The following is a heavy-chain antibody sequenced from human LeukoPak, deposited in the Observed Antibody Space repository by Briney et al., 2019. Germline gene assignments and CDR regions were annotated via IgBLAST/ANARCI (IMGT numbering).Heavy chain of an antibody. CDR1: GGSISSISYY. V-gene: IGHV4-39*07. D-gene: IGHD5-12*01. Sequence: PSETLSLTCTVSGGSISSISYYWGWIRQPPGKGLEWIGSMYHNGSTYYNPSLKSRVTISVDTSKNQFSLKLSSVTAADTAVYYCARQIRWLRYWFDPWGQGTLVTVSS. CDR3: ARQIRWLRYWFDP. J-gene: IGHJ5*02. CDR2: MYHNGST.